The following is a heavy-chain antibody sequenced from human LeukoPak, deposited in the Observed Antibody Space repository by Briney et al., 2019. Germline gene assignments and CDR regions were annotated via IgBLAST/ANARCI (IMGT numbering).Heavy chain of an antibody. J-gene: IGHJ3*01. D-gene: IGHD5-18*01. CDR3: ARENHLGYSYGYDEFDL. Sequence: GRSLRLSCAASGFTFDDYAMHWVRQTPEKGLEWVSGVTWNSGKIGYADSVKGRFTISRDNAKNSLYLQMNNLRAEDTALYYCARENHLGYSYGYDEFDLWGQGTMVTVSS. CDR2: VTWNSGKI. CDR1: GFTFDDYA. V-gene: IGHV3-9*01.